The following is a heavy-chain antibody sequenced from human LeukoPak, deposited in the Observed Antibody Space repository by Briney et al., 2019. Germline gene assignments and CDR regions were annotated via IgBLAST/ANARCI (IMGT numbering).Heavy chain of an antibody. Sequence: GGSLRLSCAASGFTVSSNYMSWVRQAPGKGLEWVAVISYDGSNKYYADSVKGRFTISRDNSKNTLYLQMNSLRAEDTAVYYCAKDLDVSSALYYFDYWGQGTLVSVSS. CDR2: ISYDGSNK. CDR1: GFTVSSNY. J-gene: IGHJ4*02. V-gene: IGHV3-30*18. CDR3: AKDLDVSSALYYFDY. D-gene: IGHD6-6*01.